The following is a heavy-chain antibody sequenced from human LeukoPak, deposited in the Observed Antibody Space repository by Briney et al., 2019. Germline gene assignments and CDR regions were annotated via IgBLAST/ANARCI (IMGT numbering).Heavy chain of an antibody. CDR3: ARDSGFHGYYLDF. CDR2: ISWTNTI. CDR1: GFTFSRYA. V-gene: IGHV3-48*02. D-gene: IGHD1-14*01. Sequence: PGGSLRLSCAASGFTFSRYAMNWVRQDPGKGLEWVSYISWTNTIYYTDSVKGRFTISRDNAKNSVYLQMNSLRDEDTAVYYCARDSGFHGYYLDFWGQGTLVTVSS. J-gene: IGHJ4*02.